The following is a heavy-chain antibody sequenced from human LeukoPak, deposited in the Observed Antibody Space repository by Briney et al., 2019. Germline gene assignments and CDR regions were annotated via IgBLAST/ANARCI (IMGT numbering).Heavy chain of an antibody. D-gene: IGHD2/OR15-2a*01. CDR2: INSDGSDT. V-gene: IGHV3-74*01. CDR1: GFTFSSYW. J-gene: IGHJ4*02. Sequence: GGSLRLSCAASGFTFSSYWMHWVRQAPGKGLVWVSRINSDGSDTTYADSVKGRFTISRDNAKNTLYLQMNSLRAEDTAVYYCARLSPSVGIDYLGQGTLVTVSS. CDR3: ARLSPSVGIDY.